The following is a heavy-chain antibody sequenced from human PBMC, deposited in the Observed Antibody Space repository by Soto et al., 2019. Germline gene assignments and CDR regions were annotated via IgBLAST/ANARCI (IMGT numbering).Heavy chain of an antibody. CDR1: GFTFSDYW. J-gene: IGHJ3*02. Sequence: EVQLVESGGGLVQPGESLRLSCAASGFTFSDYWMTWVRQAPGKGLEWVANIKKDESNKSYLDSVRGRFTISRDNARNSLNLQMDSLRAEDTSLDYCARYVSPGSGPYYLEAFDMWGQGTMFTVS. CDR2: IKKDESNK. D-gene: IGHD3-22*01. V-gene: IGHV3-7*05. CDR3: ARYVSPGSGPYYLEAFDM.